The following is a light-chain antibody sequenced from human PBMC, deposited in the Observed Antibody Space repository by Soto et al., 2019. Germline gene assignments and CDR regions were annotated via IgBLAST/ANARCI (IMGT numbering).Light chain of an antibody. CDR2: EGS. J-gene: IGLJ7*01. CDR3: CSYAGSSTSAV. V-gene: IGLV2-23*01. Sequence: QSALTQPASVSGSPGQSITISCTGTSSDVGSYNLVSWYQQHPGKAPKLMIYEGSKRPSGVSNRFSGSKSGNTASLTISGLQAEDEADDYCCSYAGSSTSAVFGGGTQLTVL. CDR1: SSDVGSYNL.